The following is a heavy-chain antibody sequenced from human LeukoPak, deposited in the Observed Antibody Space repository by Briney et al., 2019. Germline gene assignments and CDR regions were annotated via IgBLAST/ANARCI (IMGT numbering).Heavy chain of an antibody. D-gene: IGHD4-17*01. CDR3: ARAAYGDYGRVSFDI. V-gene: IGHV4-39*01. Sequence: SEALSLTCTVSGGSVSSGSYYWGWIRQPPGKGLEWIGSIYYSGSTYYNPSLKSRVTISVDTSKNQFSLKLSSVTAADTAVYYCARAAYGDYGRVSFDIWGQGTMVTVSS. J-gene: IGHJ3*02. CDR1: GGSVSSGSYY. CDR2: IYYSGST.